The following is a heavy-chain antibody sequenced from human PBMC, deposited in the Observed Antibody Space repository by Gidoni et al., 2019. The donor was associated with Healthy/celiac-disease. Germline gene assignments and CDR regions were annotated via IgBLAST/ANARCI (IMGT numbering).Heavy chain of an antibody. J-gene: IGHJ6*02. CDR1: GFTCSSYS. CDR3: AKVQNYDFWSGSRTYGMDV. V-gene: IGHV3-23*01. D-gene: IGHD3-3*01. Sequence: EVQLWESGGGLVQPGGSRRPSCAVSGFTCSSYSMSWGRQAPGEGLEWVSAISGSGCSTYYADTVKGRFTISRDNSKNTLYLQMNSLRAEDTAVYYCAKVQNYDFWSGSRTYGMDVWGQGTTVTVSS. CDR2: ISGSGCST.